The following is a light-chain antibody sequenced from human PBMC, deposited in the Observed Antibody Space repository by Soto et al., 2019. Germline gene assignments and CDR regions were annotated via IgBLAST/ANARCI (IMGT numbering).Light chain of an antibody. J-gene: IGLJ3*02. V-gene: IGLV2-14*02. CDR3: QAYDYSLTAFV. CDR2: GNR. CDR1: STDVGSYNL. Sequence: QSALTQPASVSGSPGQSITISCTGTSTDVGSYNLVSWYQQHPGKAPKLVIFGNRNRPSGVPERFSGSKSGTSASLAITGLQAEDEADYYCQAYDYSLTAFVFGGGTKLTVL.